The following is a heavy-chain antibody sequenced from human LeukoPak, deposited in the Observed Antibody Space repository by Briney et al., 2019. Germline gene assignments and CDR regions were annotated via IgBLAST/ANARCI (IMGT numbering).Heavy chain of an antibody. V-gene: IGHV1-69*04. CDR2: IIPLLGIA. CDR1: GGTFSSYA. D-gene: IGHD3-22*01. Sequence: SVKVSCKASGGTFSSYAISWVRQAPGQGLEWMGRIIPLLGIANYAQKFQGRVTITADKSTSTAYMELSSLRSEDTAVYYCARVKYYYDSSGYYYIDYWGQGTLVTVSS. CDR3: ARVKYYYDSSGYYYIDY. J-gene: IGHJ4*02.